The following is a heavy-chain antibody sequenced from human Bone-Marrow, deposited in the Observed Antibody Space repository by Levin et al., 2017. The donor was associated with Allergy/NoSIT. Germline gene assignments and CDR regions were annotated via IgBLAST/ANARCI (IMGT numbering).Heavy chain of an antibody. J-gene: IGHJ6*02. CDR1: GFSLSDYGMR. D-gene: IGHD3-10*01. Sequence: SGPTLVKPTQTLTLTCTFSGFSLSDYGMRVNWIRQPPGQALEWLARIDWEDDIFYSTSLKTRLTIPKDTSKNQVVLTMTNVDPVDTGTYYCARERVTLARGAVDVWGQGRTVTVSS. CDR2: IDWEDDI. CDR3: ARERVTLARGAVDV. V-gene: IGHV2-70*04.